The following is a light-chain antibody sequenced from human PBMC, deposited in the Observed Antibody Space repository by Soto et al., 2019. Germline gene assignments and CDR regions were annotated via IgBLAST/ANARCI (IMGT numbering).Light chain of an antibody. CDR1: SSNIGAGYD. Sequence: QSVLTQPPSVSGAPGQRVTISCTGSSSNIGAGYDVHWYQQLPGTAPKLLIYANSNRPSGVPDRFSGSKSGTSASLAITGLQAEDEVDYYCQSYDSSLSGGVFGGGTKLTVL. V-gene: IGLV1-40*01. J-gene: IGLJ3*02. CDR3: QSYDSSLSGGV. CDR2: ANS.